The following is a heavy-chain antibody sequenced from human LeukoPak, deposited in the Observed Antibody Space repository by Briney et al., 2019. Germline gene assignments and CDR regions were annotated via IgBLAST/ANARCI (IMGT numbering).Heavy chain of an antibody. CDR2: ISSSSSTI. Sequence: PGGSLRLSCAASGFTFSSYSMNWVRQAPGKGLEWVSYISSSSSTIYYADSVKGRFTISRDNAKNSLYLQMNSLRAEDTAVYYCARDQYCSSTSCARYYYMDVWGKGTTVTVSS. CDR3: ARDQYCSSTSCARYYYMDV. J-gene: IGHJ6*03. V-gene: IGHV3-48*01. CDR1: GFTFSSYS. D-gene: IGHD2-2*01.